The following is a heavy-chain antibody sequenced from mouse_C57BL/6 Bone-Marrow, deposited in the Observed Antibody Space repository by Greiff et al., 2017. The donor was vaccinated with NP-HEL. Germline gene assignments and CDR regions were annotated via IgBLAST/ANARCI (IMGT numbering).Heavy chain of an antibody. CDR2: INPSSGYT. D-gene: IGHD2-4*01. CDR1: GYTFTSYW. Sequence: QVQLQQSGAELAKPGASVKLSCKASGYTFTSYWMHWVKQRPGQGLEWIGYINPSSGYTKYNQKFKDKATLTAEKSSSTSYMQLSSLTYEDSAVYYCARGVITTGGFAYWGQGTLVTVSA. CDR3: ARGVITTGGFAY. V-gene: IGHV1-7*01. J-gene: IGHJ3*01.